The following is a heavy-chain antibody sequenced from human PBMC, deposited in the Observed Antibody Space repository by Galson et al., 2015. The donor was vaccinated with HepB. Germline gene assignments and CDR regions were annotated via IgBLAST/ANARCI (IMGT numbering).Heavy chain of an antibody. CDR3: ARDFNWNYDY. Sequence: SLRLSCAASGFSFTTYNMHWVRRGPVKGLEWLAIISGDGKTTFYADSVRGRFTISRDNSKNTLFLQMHSLRPEDTAVYYCARDFNWNYDYWGQGTLVTVSS. J-gene: IGHJ4*02. V-gene: IGHV3-30*04. CDR1: GFSFTTYN. D-gene: IGHD1-1*01. CDR2: ISGDGKTT.